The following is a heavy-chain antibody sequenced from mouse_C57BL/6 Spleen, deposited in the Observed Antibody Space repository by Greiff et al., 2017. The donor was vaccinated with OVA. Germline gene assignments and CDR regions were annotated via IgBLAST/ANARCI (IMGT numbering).Heavy chain of an antibody. CDR2: ISDGGSYT. J-gene: IGHJ1*03. Sequence: EVQRVESGGGLVKPGGSLKLSCAASGFTFSSYAMSWVRQTPEKRLEWVATISDGGSYTYYPDNVKGRFTISRDNAKNNLYLQMSHLKSEDTAMYYCARDRDYGSSYGWYFDVWGTGTTVTVSS. V-gene: IGHV5-4*01. D-gene: IGHD1-1*01. CDR3: ARDRDYGSSYGWYFDV. CDR1: GFTFSSYA.